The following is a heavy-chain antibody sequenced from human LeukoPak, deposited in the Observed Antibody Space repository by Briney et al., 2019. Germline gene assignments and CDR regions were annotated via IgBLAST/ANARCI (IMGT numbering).Heavy chain of an antibody. V-gene: IGHV3-48*03. CDR2: ISSSGSTI. Sequence: GGSLRLSCAASGFTFSSYEMNWVRKAPGKGLEWVSYISSSGSTIYYADSVKGRFTISRDNAKNSLYLQMNSLRAEDTAVYYCASSSSWGYYGMDVWGQGTTVTVSS. CDR1: GFTFSSYE. D-gene: IGHD6-13*01. CDR3: ASSSSWGYYGMDV. J-gene: IGHJ6*02.